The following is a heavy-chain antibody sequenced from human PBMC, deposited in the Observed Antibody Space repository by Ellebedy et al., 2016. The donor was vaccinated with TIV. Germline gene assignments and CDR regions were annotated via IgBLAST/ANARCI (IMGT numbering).Heavy chain of an antibody. CDR2: ISWNSGSI. D-gene: IGHD6-13*01. V-gene: IGHV3-9*01. Sequence: SLKISCAASGFTFDDYAMHWVRQAPGKGLEWVSGISWNSGSIGYADSVKGRFTISRDNAKNSLYLQMNSLRAEDTALYYCAKAPAGSWYLNYFDYWGQGTLVTVSS. J-gene: IGHJ4*02. CDR3: AKAPAGSWYLNYFDY. CDR1: GFTFDDYA.